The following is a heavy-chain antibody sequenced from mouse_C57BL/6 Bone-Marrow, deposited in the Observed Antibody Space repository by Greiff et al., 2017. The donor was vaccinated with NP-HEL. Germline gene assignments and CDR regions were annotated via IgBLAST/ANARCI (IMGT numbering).Heavy chain of an antibody. CDR3: ARSDLYYGSSHYWYFDV. CDR1: GYTFTDYY. Sequence: EVQLQQSGPELVKPGASVKISCKASGYTFTDYYMNWVKQSHGKSLEWIGDINPNNGGTSYNQKFKGKATLTVDKSSSTAYMELRSLTSEDSAVYYCARSDLYYGSSHYWYFDVWGTGTTVTVAS. V-gene: IGHV1-26*01. J-gene: IGHJ1*03. D-gene: IGHD1-1*01. CDR2: INPNNGGT.